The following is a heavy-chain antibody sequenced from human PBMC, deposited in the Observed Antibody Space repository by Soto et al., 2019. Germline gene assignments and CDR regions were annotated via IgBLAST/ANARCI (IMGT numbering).Heavy chain of an antibody. CDR1: GGSISSYY. D-gene: IGHD4-17*01. Sequence: SETLSLTCTVSGGSISSYYWSWIRQPAGKGLEWIGRIYTSGSTNYNPSLQSRVTMSVDTSKKQLSVTLSPVPPADPAVYYCSREGANYGDSNWFAPWGQGTVVTVSS. CDR2: IYTSGST. V-gene: IGHV4-4*07. CDR3: SREGANYGDSNWFAP. J-gene: IGHJ5*02.